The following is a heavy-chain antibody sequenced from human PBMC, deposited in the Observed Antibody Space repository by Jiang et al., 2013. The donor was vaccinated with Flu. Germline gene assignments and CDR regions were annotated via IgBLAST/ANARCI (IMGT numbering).Heavy chain of an antibody. J-gene: IGHJ3*02. V-gene: IGHV4-30-4*01. D-gene: IGHD3-10*02. CDR2: IYYNGNT. Sequence: PGLVKPSQTLTLTCTVSGGPISSGDYYWTWIRQPPGKGLEWIGSIYYNGNTYYSPSLKSRLVLSLDTSRDQFSLRLNSVTATDAAVYYCAAATSVPMWAFDIWGPGTMVNVST. CDR3: AAATSVPMWAFDI. CDR1: GGPISSGDYY.